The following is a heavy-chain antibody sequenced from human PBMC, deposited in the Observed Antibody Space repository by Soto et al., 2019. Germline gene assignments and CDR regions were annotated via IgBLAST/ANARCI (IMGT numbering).Heavy chain of an antibody. CDR1: GGSVSSGSYY. D-gene: IGHD1-20*01. CDR2: IYYSGST. CDR3: ARDQSTLAGRRITGNHFDY. V-gene: IGHV4-61*01. J-gene: IGHJ4*02. Sequence: SETLSLTCTVSGGSVSSGSYYWSWIRQPPGKGLEWIGYIYYSGSTNYNPSLKSRVTISVDTSKNQFSLKLSSVTAADTAVYYCARDQSTLAGRRITGNHFDYWGQGTLVTVSS.